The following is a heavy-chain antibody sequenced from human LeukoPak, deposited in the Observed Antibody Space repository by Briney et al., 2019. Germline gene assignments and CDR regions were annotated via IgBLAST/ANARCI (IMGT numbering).Heavy chain of an antibody. V-gene: IGHV3-48*02. CDR1: GFTFSSYS. J-gene: IGHJ4*02. D-gene: IGHD5-24*01. CDR2: ISSSSSTI. CDR3: ARSIRSDGYKAIDY. Sequence: GGSLRLSCAASGFTFSSYSMNWVRQAPGKGLEWVSYISSSSSTIYYADSVKGRFTISRDNAKNSLYLQMNSLRDEDTAVYYCARSIRSDGYKAIDYWGQGTLVTVSS.